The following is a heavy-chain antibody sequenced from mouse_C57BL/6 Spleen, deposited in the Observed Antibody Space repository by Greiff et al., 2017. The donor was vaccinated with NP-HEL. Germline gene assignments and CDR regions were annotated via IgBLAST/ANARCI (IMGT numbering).Heavy chain of an antibody. CDR1: GFTFSDYY. J-gene: IGHJ2*01. V-gene: IGHV5-16*01. Sequence: DVKLVESEGGLVQPGSSMKLSCTASGFTFSDYYMAWVRQVPEKGLEWVANINYDGSSTYYLDSLKSRFIISRDNAKNILYLQMSSLKSEDTATYYCARALLLRSFYFDYWGQGTTLTVSS. D-gene: IGHD1-1*01. CDR2: INYDGSST. CDR3: ARALLLRSFYFDY.